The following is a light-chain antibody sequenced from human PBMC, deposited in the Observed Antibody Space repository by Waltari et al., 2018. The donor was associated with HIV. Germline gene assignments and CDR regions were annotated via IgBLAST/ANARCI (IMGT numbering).Light chain of an antibody. CDR1: QSVYSN. Sequence: EIVMTQSPVTLSVSPGERATLSCRASQSVYSNLAWYQQKHGQAPRRAIYGASTRATGIPARFSGSGSGTEFTLTISSLQSEDFALYYCQQYYDWPLTFGGGTKVEIK. V-gene: IGKV3-15*01. CDR2: GAS. CDR3: QQYYDWPLT. J-gene: IGKJ4*01.